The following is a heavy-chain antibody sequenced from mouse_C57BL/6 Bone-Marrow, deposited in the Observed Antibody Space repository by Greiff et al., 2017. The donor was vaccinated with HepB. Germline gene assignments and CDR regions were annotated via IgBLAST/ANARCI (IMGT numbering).Heavy chain of an antibody. D-gene: IGHD3-3*01. CDR3: ARSRRDAMDY. CDR2: INPNNGGT. V-gene: IGHV1-26*01. J-gene: IGHJ4*01. CDR1: GYTFTDYY. Sequence: VQLKESGPELVKPGASVKISCKASGYTFTDYYMNWVKQSHGKSLEWIGDINPNNGGTSYNQKFKGKATLTVDKSSSTAYMELRSLTSEDSAVYYCARSRRDAMDYWGQGTSVTVSS.